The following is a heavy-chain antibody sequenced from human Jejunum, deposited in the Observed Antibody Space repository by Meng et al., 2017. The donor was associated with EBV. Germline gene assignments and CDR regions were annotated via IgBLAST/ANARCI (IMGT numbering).Heavy chain of an antibody. J-gene: IGHJ4*02. D-gene: IGHD5-24*01. CDR1: GFTLSSYA. CDR2: ISGTGGST. V-gene: IGHV3-23*01. Sequence: ELQLLVSGGGVVQPGGSPRLSCSASGFTLSSYAMSWVRQAQGKGLEWVSHISGTGGSTYYADSVKGRFTASRDNSKNTLYLQMNSLRADDTAVYYCVRDGYNYIPFDYWGQGTLVTVSS. CDR3: VRDGYNYIPFDY.